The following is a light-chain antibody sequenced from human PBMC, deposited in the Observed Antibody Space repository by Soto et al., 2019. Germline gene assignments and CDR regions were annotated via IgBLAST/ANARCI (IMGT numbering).Light chain of an antibody. CDR1: YSNIGTND. V-gene: IGLV1-44*01. CDR3: EVWDDSLNGRV. J-gene: IGLJ3*02. CDR2: KIK. Sequence: QSVLTQPPSASGTPGQSVTISCSGSYSNIGTNDVCWYQQLPGSAPKLIVYKIKVRPSGVSDRFSGSRSGTSASLTIRGLQSDDEADYFCEVWDDSLNGRVFGGGTKLTVL.